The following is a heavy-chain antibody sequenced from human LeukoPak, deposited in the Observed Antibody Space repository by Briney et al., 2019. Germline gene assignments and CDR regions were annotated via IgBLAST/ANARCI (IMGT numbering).Heavy chain of an antibody. CDR2: ISYDGTNK. J-gene: IGHJ4*02. D-gene: IGHD6-13*01. CDR3: AKGKYSSSWPTSPFDY. CDR1: AFTFSSYG. Sequence: GGSLRLSCAASAFTFSSYGMHWVRQAPGKGLEWVAVISYDGTNKYYADSVKGRFTISRDNSKNTLYLQMNSLRAEDTAVYYCAKGKYSSSWPTSPFDYWGQGTLVTVSS. V-gene: IGHV3-30*18.